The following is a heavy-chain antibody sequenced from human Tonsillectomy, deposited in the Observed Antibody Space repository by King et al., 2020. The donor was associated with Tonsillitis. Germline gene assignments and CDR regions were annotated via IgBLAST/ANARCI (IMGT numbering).Heavy chain of an antibody. CDR1: GGSISSYY. J-gene: IGHJ6*03. D-gene: IGHD3-10*01. CDR3: ARGGSGSYISYYYYYYMDV. V-gene: IGHV4-59*01. Sequence: QLQESGPGLVKPSETLSLTCTVSGGSISSYYWSWIRQPPGKGLEWIGDIYYSGSTNYNPSLKSRVTMSVDTSKNQFSLNLSSVTAADTAVYYRARGGSGSYISYYYYYYMDVWGKGTTVTVSS. CDR2: IYYSGST.